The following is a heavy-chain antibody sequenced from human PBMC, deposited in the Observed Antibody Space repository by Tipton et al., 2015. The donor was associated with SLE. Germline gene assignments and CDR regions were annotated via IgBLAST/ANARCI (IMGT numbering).Heavy chain of an antibody. Sequence: SLRLSCVASGFTFTSYTMNWVRQAPGKGLEWVSSVSSSTIYTYYADSVKGRFTISRDNAKNTLYLQMNSLRAEDTAVYYCARETNDAFDIWGQGTMVTVSS. J-gene: IGHJ3*02. V-gene: IGHV3-21*01. CDR3: ARETNDAFDI. CDR2: VSSSTIYT. CDR1: GFTFTSYT.